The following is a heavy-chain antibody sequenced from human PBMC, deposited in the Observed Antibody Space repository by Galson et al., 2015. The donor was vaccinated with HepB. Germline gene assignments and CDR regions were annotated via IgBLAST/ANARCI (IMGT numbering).Heavy chain of an antibody. Sequence: SVKVSCKASGGTFSSYAISWVRQAPGQGLEWMGGIIPIFGTANYAQKFQGRVTITADESTSTAYMELSSLRSEDTAVYYCARDLMSAGRVVVVPAAMVGAFDIWGQGTMVTVSS. CDR3: ARDLMSAGRVVVVPAAMVGAFDI. V-gene: IGHV1-69*13. J-gene: IGHJ3*02. D-gene: IGHD2-2*01. CDR2: IIPIFGTA. CDR1: GGTFSSYA.